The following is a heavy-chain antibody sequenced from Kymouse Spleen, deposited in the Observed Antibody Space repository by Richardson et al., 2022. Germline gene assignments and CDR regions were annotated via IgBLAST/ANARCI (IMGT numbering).Heavy chain of an antibody. J-gene: IGHJ5*02. CDR2: INHSGST. V-gene: IGHV4-34*01. CDR1: GGSFSGYY. D-gene: IGHD4-11,IGHD4-11*01. Sequence: QVQLQQWGAGLLKPSETLSLTCAVYGGSFSGYYWSWIRQPPGKGLEWIGEINHSGSTNYNPSLKSRVTISVDTSKNQFSLKLSSVTAADTAVYYCARGYSNYLNWFDPWGQGTLVTVSS. CDR3: ARGYSNYLNWFDP.